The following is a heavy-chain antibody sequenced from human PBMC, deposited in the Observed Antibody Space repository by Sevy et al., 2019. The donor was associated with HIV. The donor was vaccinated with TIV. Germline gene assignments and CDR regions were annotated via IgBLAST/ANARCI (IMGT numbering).Heavy chain of an antibody. D-gene: IGHD3-22*01. CDR1: GFTFISYA. V-gene: IGHV3-23*01. CDR3: AGGRYDSSGSFDAFDI. CDR2: IYGSSGAT. J-gene: IGHJ3*02. Sequence: GGSLRLSCKPSGFTFISYAMNWVRQAPGKGLEWVSTIYGSSGATYYGDSVKGRFTISRDNSKNTLYLQMNSLRTEDTAVYYSAGGRYDSSGSFDAFDIWGQGTMVTVSS.